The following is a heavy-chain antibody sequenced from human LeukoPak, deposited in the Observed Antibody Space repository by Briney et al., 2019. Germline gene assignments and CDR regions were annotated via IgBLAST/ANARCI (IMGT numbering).Heavy chain of an antibody. Sequence: SETLSLTCTVSGGSISSYYWSWIRQPPGKGLEWIGYIYYSGSTNYNPSLKSRVTISVDTSKNQFSLKLGSVTAADTAVYYCARVGYDYGGNPDYYYYGMDVWGQGTTVTVSS. CDR3: ARVGYDYGGNPDYYYYGMDV. CDR1: GGSISSYY. J-gene: IGHJ6*02. D-gene: IGHD4-23*01. CDR2: IYYSGST. V-gene: IGHV4-59*01.